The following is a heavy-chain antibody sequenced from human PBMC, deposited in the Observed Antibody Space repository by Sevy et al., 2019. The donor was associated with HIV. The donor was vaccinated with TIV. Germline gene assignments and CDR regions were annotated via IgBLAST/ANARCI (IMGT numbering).Heavy chain of an antibody. V-gene: IGHV3-23*01. J-gene: IGHJ6*02. CDR3: AKGGGYYGSGSYFNYYYGMDV. CDR1: GFTFSSYA. CDR2: ISGSGGST. Sequence: GESLKISCAASGFTFSSYAMGWVRQAPGKGLEWVSAISGSGGSTYYADSVKGRFTISRDNSKNTLYLQMNSLRAEDTAVYYCAKGGGYYGSGSYFNYYYGMDVWGQGTTVTVSS. D-gene: IGHD3-10*01.